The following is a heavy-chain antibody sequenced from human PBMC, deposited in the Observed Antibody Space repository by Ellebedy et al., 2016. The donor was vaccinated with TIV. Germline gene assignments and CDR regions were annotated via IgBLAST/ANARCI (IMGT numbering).Heavy chain of an antibody. V-gene: IGHV3-74*03. Sequence: PGGSLRLSCAVSGFTFSSYWMQWVRQAPGKGLVWVSGINGDGTTTTYADSVKGRFTISRDNAKNSLYLQVDSLRDEDTAVYYCARGGGSGTYYSFDYWGRGTLVTVSS. CDR1: GFTFSSYW. CDR2: INGDGTTT. J-gene: IGHJ4*02. D-gene: IGHD3-10*01. CDR3: ARGGGSGTYYSFDY.